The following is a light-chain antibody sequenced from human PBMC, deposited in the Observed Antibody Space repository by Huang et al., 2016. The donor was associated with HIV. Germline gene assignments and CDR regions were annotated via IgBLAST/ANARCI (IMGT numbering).Light chain of an antibody. V-gene: IGKV4-1*01. CDR1: QSVLYNSNNKNY. Sequence: DIVMTQSPDSLAVSLGERATLNCKSSQSVLYNSNNKNYLAWYQQKPGQPPKLLIDSACTRESGVPDRFRGSGSGTDFTLSISRLQAAEVAVYYCQQCYSTPYTFGQGTKLEI. CDR3: QQCYSTPYT. J-gene: IGKJ2*01. CDR2: SAC.